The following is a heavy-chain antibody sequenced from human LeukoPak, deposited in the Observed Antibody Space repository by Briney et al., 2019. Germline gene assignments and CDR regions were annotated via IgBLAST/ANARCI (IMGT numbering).Heavy chain of an antibody. CDR1: GFTFSSYW. V-gene: IGHV3-74*01. CDR3: ARDPGTAMGRALDY. CDR2: INTDGGST. J-gene: IGHJ4*02. Sequence: GGSLRLSCVVSGFTFSSYWMHWVRQAPGKGLVWVSRINTDGGSTNYADSVKGRFTISRDNAKNTLYLQMNSLRAEDTAVYYCARDPGTAMGRALDYWGQGTLVTVSS. D-gene: IGHD5-18*01.